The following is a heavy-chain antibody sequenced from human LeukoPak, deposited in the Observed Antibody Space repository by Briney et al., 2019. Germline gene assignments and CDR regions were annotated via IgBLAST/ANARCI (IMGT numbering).Heavy chain of an antibody. Sequence: PGGSPRLSCAAAGYTFVDHAMHSVRQAPGKGLECVSLIRGDGGCTYYADSVKGRFTISRDNSKNSLYLQMNSLRTEDTALYYCAKDIGGYYCQYYYYGMDVWVQGTTVTVSS. CDR3: AKDIGGYYCQYYYYGMDV. CDR2: IRGDGGCT. J-gene: IGHJ6*02. V-gene: IGHV3-43*02. D-gene: IGHD3-3*01. CDR1: GYTFVDHA.